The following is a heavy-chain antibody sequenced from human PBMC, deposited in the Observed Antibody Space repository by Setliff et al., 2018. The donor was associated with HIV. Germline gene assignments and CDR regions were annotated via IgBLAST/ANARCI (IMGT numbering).Heavy chain of an antibody. V-gene: IGHV4-34*01. CDR2: LSPSGTT. J-gene: IGHJ5*02. CDR1: GGSFSNYY. Sequence: SETLSLTCTVYGGSFSNYYTNWIRQPPGKGLEWIGELSPSGTTRSNPSLQSRVTISLDTSNNQFSLKLTSVTAADTAVYFCARAIRDGNSLINWFDPWGQGTLVTVSS. D-gene: IGHD2-15*01. CDR3: ARAIRDGNSLINWFDP.